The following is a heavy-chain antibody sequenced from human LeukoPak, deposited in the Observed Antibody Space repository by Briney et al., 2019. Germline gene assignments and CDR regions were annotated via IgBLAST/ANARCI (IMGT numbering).Heavy chain of an antibody. Sequence: GGSLRLSCAASGFTFSSYGMHWVRQAPGKGLEWVAFIRYDGSNKYYADSVKGRFTISRDNSKNTLYLQMNSLGVEDTAVYYCARVVLRFLEWSETNWFDPWGQGTLVTVSS. CDR3: ARVVLRFLEWSETNWFDP. CDR2: IRYDGSNK. D-gene: IGHD3-3*01. CDR1: GFTFSSYG. J-gene: IGHJ5*02. V-gene: IGHV3-30*02.